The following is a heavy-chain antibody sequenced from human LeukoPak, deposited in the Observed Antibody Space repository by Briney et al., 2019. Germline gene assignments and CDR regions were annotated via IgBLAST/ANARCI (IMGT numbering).Heavy chain of an antibody. CDR1: RFTFSKYY. CDR3: ARVVATMDYYYYYMDV. Sequence: GGSLRLSCATSRFTFSKYYMHWVRQAPGKGLVWVSRINNDGSTTTYADSVKGRFTISRDNVKNSLYLQMNSLRAEDTALYYCARVVATMDYYYYYMDVWGKGTTVTVSS. CDR2: INNDGSTT. D-gene: IGHD5-12*01. V-gene: IGHV3-74*01. J-gene: IGHJ6*03.